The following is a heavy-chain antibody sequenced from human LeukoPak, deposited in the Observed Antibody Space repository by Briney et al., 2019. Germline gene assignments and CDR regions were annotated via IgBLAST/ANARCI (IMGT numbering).Heavy chain of an antibody. V-gene: IGHV3-30*01. CDR3: ARTLYETGTTIFY. J-gene: IGHJ4*02. D-gene: IGHD1-1*01. CDR2: ISYDGSNK. CDR1: GFTFSSYA. Sequence: GGSLRLSCAASGFTFSSYAMHWVRQAPGKGLEWGAVISYDGSNKYYADSVKGRFTISRDNSKNTLYLQMNSLRAEDTAVYYCARTLYETGTTIFYWGQGTLVTVSS.